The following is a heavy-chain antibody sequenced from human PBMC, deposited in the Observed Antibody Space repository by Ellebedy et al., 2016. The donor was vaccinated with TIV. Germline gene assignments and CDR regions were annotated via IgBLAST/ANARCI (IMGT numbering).Heavy chain of an antibody. Sequence: SETLSLXXTVSGGSISSYYWSWIRQPAGKGLEWIGRIYTSGSTNYNPSLKSRVTMSVDTSKNQFSLKLSSVTAADTAVYYCARSPSKSDMDVWGKGTTVTVSS. CDR1: GGSISSYY. V-gene: IGHV4-4*07. CDR2: IYTSGST. CDR3: ARSPSKSDMDV. J-gene: IGHJ6*03.